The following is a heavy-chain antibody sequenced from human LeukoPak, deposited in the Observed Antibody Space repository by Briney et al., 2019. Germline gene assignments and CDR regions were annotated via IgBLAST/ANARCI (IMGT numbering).Heavy chain of an antibody. J-gene: IGHJ4*02. D-gene: IGHD3-22*01. V-gene: IGHV4-38-2*02. CDR2: IYHSGST. CDR3: ARETYYYDSSGYYYGGNRGDFDY. Sequence: PSETLSLTCTVSGYSISSGYYWGWIRQPPGKGLEWIGSIYHSGSTYYNPSLKSRVTISVDTSKNQFSLKLSSVTAADTAVYYCARETYYYDSSGYYYGGNRGDFDYWGQGTLVTVSS. CDR1: GYSISSGYY.